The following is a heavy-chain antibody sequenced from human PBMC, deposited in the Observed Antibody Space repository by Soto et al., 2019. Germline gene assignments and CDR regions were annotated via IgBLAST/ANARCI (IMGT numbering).Heavy chain of an antibody. CDR3: ARVAAARRGGVDY. D-gene: IGHD6-6*01. CDR1: GFTFSSYS. Sequence: GGSLRLSCAASGFTFSSYSMNWVRQAPGKGLEWVSSISSSSSYIYYADSVKGRFTISRDNAKNSLYLQMNSLRAEDTAVYYCARVAAARRGGVDYWGQGTLVTVSS. CDR2: ISSSSSYI. V-gene: IGHV3-21*01. J-gene: IGHJ4*02.